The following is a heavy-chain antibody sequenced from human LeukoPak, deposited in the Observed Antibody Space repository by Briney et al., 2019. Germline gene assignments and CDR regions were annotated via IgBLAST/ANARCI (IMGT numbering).Heavy chain of an antibody. Sequence: KPSETLTLTCAVSGYSFSSGYYRGWIRQPPGEGLEWIGSIYHSGSTYYNPSLKGRVTISGDNAKNQLSLKLNTVSAGDTAVYYCARLRSIAASSCIRNWGEGTLVTVSS. D-gene: IGHD6-6*01. V-gene: IGHV4-38-2*01. CDR3: ARLRSIAASSCIRN. CDR1: GYSFSSGYY. CDR2: IYHSGST. J-gene: IGHJ4*02.